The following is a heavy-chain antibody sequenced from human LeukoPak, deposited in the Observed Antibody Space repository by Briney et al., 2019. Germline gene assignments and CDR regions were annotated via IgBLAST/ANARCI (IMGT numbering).Heavy chain of an antibody. V-gene: IGHV3-43D*03. CDR2: ISWDGGST. CDR3: ARGGSDTIFGVVIIGLYYYMDV. D-gene: IGHD3-3*01. CDR1: GFTFDDYA. Sequence: GGSLRLSCAASGFTFDDYAMHWVRQAPGKGLEWVSLISWDGGSTYYADSVKGRFTISRDNAKNSLYLQMSSLRAEDTAVYYCARGGSDTIFGVVIIGLYYYMDVWGKGTTVTVSS. J-gene: IGHJ6*03.